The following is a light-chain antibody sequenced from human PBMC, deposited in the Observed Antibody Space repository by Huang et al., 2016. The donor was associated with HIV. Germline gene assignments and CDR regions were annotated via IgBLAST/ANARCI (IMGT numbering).Light chain of an antibody. Sequence: DIQMTQSPSSLSASVGDRGTITCRASQGIGNSLAWYQQKPEKPPSLLLYATSRLESGVPSRFSGSGSGTHYTLTITILQPEDIASYYCQQYQSIPWTFGQGTKVEIK. J-gene: IGKJ1*01. CDR2: ATS. CDR1: QGIGNS. V-gene: IGKV1-NL1*01. CDR3: QQYQSIPWT.